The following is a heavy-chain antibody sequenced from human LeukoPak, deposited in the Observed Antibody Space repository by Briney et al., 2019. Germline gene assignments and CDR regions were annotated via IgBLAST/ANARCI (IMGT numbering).Heavy chain of an antibody. V-gene: IGHV3-30-3*01. Sequence: PGGSLRLSCVDSGITFNNYSMHWVRQAPGKGLEWVAVISYDGSNKYYADSVKGRFTISRDNSKNTLYLQMNSLRAEDTAVYYCAKEGTLVVDWGQGTLVTVSS. CDR3: AKEGTLVVD. CDR1: GITFNNYS. D-gene: IGHD2-2*01. CDR2: ISYDGSNK. J-gene: IGHJ4*02.